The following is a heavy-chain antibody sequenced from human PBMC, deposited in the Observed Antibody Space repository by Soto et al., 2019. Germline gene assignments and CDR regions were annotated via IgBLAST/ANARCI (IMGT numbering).Heavy chain of an antibody. CDR3: ARDRLPYGGNSFFFSR. CDR1: GGTFSSYA. Sequence: QVQXVQXXAXXXXXXSSXKVSXKASGGTFSSYAIXWVRQXPXXXXXXMGGIIPIFGTANYAQKFQGRVTITADESTSTXYXXXSXXXSEDTAVYYCARDRLPYGGNSFFFSRWGQGTLVTVXS. V-gene: IGHV1-69*01. D-gene: IGHD4-17*01. CDR2: IIPIFGTA. J-gene: IGHJ4*02.